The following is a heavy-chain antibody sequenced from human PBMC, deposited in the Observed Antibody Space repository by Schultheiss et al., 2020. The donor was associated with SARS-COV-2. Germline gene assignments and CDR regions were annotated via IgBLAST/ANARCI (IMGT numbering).Heavy chain of an antibody. D-gene: IGHD2-2*01. J-gene: IGHJ4*02. Sequence: GGSLRLSCAASGFTFSSYSMNWVRQAPGKGLEWVSYISSSSSTIYYADSVKGRFTISRDNAKNSLYLQMNSLRAEDTAVYYCARGGSGDLGYCSSTSCRKGSFFDYWGQGTLVTVSS. CDR2: ISSSSSTI. V-gene: IGHV3-48*04. CDR3: ARGGSGDLGYCSSTSCRKGSFFDY. CDR1: GFTFSSYS.